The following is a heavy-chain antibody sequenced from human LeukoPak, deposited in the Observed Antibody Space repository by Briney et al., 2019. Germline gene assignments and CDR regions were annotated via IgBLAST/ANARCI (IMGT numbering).Heavy chain of an antibody. Sequence: GGSLRLSCAASGFNLRDCWMHWVRQAPGKGLVWVSRLGTDGTYTNYADSVTGRFTISRDNAKNTLHLQMDSLRAEDTSFYYCVRDPSNSGNWFDLWGQGTLVTVSS. CDR2: LGTDGTYT. V-gene: IGHV3-74*01. CDR3: VRDPSNSGNWFDL. J-gene: IGHJ5*02. D-gene: IGHD4-11*01. CDR1: GFNLRDCW.